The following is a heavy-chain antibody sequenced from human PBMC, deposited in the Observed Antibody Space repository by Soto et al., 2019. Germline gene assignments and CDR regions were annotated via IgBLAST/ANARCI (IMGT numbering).Heavy chain of an antibody. CDR2: IYYSGST. J-gene: IGHJ6*02. CDR1: GGSISSGGYY. D-gene: IGHD4-17*01. CDR3: ARSDGDYSYYYYGMDV. Sequence: SETLSLTCTVSGGSISSGGYYWSWIRQHPGKGLEWIGYIYYSGSTYYNPSLKSRVTISVDTSKNQFSLKLSSVTAADTAVYYCARSDGDYSYYYYGMDVWGQGTTVTVS. V-gene: IGHV4-31*03.